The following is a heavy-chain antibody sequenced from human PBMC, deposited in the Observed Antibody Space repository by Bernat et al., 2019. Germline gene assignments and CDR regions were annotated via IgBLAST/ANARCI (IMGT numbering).Heavy chain of an antibody. CDR1: GFTFSSYA. CDR3: AKELKEGWFGAGMDV. J-gene: IGHJ6*02. D-gene: IGHD3-10*01. CDR2: ISGSGGST. V-gene: IGHV3-23*04. Sequence: VQLVESGGGVVQPGRSLRLSCGASGFTFSSYAMSWVRQAPGKGLEWVSAISGSGGSTYYADSVKGRFTISRDNSKNTLYLQMNSLRAEDTAVYYCAKELKEGWFGAGMDVWGQGTTVTVSS.